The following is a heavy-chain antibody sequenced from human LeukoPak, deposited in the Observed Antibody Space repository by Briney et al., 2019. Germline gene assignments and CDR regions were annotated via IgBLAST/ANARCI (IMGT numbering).Heavy chain of an antibody. D-gene: IGHD1-26*01. CDR1: GFTFSSYA. Sequence: GGSLRLSCAASGFTFSSYAMHWVRQAPGKGLEWVAVISYDGSNKYYADSVKGRFTISRDNSKNTLYLQMNSLRAEDTAVYYCARDRSGSHGWLDPWGQGTLVTVSS. J-gene: IGHJ5*02. V-gene: IGHV3-30-3*01. CDR3: ARDRSGSHGWLDP. CDR2: ISYDGSNK.